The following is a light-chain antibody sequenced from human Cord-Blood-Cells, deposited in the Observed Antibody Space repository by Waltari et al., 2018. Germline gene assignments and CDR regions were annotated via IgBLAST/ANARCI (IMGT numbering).Light chain of an antibody. V-gene: IGLV3-25*03. J-gene: IGLJ2*01. CDR1: ALPKQY. CDR2: KDS. Sequence: SYELTQPPSVSVSPGQPARIPCSGDALPKQYAYCYQQKPGQAPVLVIYKDSERPSGIPERFSGSSSGTTVTLTISGVQAEDEADYYCQSADSSGTYKVFGGGTKLTVL. CDR3: QSADSSGTYKV.